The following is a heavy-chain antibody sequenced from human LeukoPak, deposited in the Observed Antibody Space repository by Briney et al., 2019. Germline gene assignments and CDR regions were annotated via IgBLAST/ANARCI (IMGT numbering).Heavy chain of an antibody. CDR1: GGSFSGYY. CDR3: ARGAAHGVARYYFDY. D-gene: IGHD2-15*01. V-gene: IGHV4-34*01. CDR2: INHSGST. J-gene: IGHJ4*02. Sequence: SETLSLTCAVYGGSFSGYYWSWIRQPPGRGLEWIGEINHSGSTNYNPSLKSRVTISVDTSKNQFSLKLSSVTAADTAVYYCARGAAHGVARYYFDYWGQGTLVTVSS.